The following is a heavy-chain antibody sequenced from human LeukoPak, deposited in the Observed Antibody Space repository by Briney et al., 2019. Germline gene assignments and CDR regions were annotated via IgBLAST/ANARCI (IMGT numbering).Heavy chain of an antibody. CDR2: ISSSSSYI. D-gene: IGHD3-16*01. Sequence: GGTLRLSCAASGFTFSSYDMSWVRQAPGKGLEWVSSISSSSSYIYYADSVKGRFTIPRDNAKNSLYLQMNSLRAEDTAVYYCARDYGGNFDYWGQGTLVTVSS. CDR1: GFTFSSYD. V-gene: IGHV3-21*01. CDR3: ARDYGGNFDY. J-gene: IGHJ4*02.